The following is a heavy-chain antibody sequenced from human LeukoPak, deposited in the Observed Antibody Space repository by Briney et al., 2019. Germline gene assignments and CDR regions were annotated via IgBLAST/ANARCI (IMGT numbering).Heavy chain of an antibody. CDR1: TSR. V-gene: IGHV1-18*01. D-gene: IGHD3-22*01. CDR2: IGSYGGDT. CDR3: ARDLWNFYDDSGYYRDFDS. J-gene: IGHJ5*01. Sequence: GASVKLSCKATSRISSVRQAPGQGLEWMGWIGSYGGDTYYAQKFQGRVTVTTDTSTSTVYMELRSLRSDDTAVYYCARDLWNFYDDSGYYRDFDSWGQGTLVTVSS.